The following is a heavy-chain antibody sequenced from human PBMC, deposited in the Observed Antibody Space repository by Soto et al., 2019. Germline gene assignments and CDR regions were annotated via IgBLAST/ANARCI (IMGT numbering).Heavy chain of an antibody. D-gene: IGHD3-22*01. J-gene: IGHJ4*02. Sequence: LRLSCAASGFTFSSYAMHWVRQAPGKGLEWVAVISYDGSNKYYADSVKGRFTISRDNSKNTLYLQMNSLRAEDTAVYYCARVTDYYDSSGYYTPFDDWGQGTLVTVSS. CDR3: ARVTDYYDSSGYYTPFDD. V-gene: IGHV3-30-3*01. CDR1: GFTFSSYA. CDR2: ISYDGSNK.